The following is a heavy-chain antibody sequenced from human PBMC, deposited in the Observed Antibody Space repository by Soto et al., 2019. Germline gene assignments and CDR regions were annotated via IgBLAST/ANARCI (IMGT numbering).Heavy chain of an antibody. CDR2: IYYSGST. CDR3: ARRYGRKFDY. CDR1: GGSISSYY. D-gene: IGHD1-20*01. V-gene: IGHV4-59*01. J-gene: IGHJ4*02. Sequence: SETLSLTCTVSGGSISSYYWSWIRQPPGKGLEWIGYIYYSGSTNYNPSLKSRVTISVDTSKNQFSLKLSSVTAADTAVYYCARRYGRKFDYWGQGTLVTVSS.